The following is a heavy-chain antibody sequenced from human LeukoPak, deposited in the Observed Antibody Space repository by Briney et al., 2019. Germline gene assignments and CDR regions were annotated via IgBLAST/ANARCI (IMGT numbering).Heavy chain of an antibody. CDR3: ARVPYYDILTGYDLWYFDY. V-gene: IGHV3-53*01. CDR2: IYSGGST. CDR1: GFTVSSNY. Sequence: GGSLRLSCAASGFTVSSNYMCWVRQAPGKGLEWVSVIYSGGSTYYADSVKGRFTISRDNSKNTLYLQMNSLRAEDTAVYYCARVPYYDILTGYDLWYFDYWGQGTLVTVSS. D-gene: IGHD3-9*01. J-gene: IGHJ4*02.